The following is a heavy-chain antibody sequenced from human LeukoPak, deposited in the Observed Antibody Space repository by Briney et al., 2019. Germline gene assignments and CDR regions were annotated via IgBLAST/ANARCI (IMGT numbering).Heavy chain of an antibody. D-gene: IGHD6-19*01. CDR1: GFTFSSYW. CDR3: ATSIAVAGTLDY. J-gene: IGHJ4*02. Sequence: GSLRLSCAASGFTFSSYWVNWVRQAPGKGLEWIGSIYHSGSTYYNPSLKSRVTISVDTSKNQFSLKLSSVTAADTAVYYCATSIAVAGTLDYWGQGTLVTVSS. CDR2: IYHSGST. V-gene: IGHV4-38-2*01.